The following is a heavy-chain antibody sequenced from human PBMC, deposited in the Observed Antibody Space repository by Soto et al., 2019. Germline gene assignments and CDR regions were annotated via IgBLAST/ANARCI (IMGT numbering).Heavy chain of an antibody. CDR2: IRSKANSYAT. CDR1: GFTFSGSA. J-gene: IGHJ3*02. V-gene: IGHV3-73*01. CDR3: TRPAPAFDI. Sequence: GGSLRLSCAASGFTFSGSAMHWVRQASGKGLEWVGRIRSKANSYATAYAASVKGRFTISRDDSKNTAYLQMNSLKTEDTAVYYCTRPAPAFDIWGQGTMVTVSS.